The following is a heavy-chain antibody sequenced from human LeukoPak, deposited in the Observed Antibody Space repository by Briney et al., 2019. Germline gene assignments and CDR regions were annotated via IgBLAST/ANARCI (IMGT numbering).Heavy chain of an antibody. CDR1: GFTFSSYA. V-gene: IGHV3-30*04. Sequence: GRSLRLSCAASGFTFSSYAMHWVRQAPGKGLEWVAVISYDGSDKYYTDSVKGRFTISRDNSKNTLYLQMNSLRGEDTAVYYCASESGTYYGFDYWGQGTLVTVSS. CDR2: ISYDGSDK. CDR3: ASESGTYYGFDY. J-gene: IGHJ4*02. D-gene: IGHD1-26*01.